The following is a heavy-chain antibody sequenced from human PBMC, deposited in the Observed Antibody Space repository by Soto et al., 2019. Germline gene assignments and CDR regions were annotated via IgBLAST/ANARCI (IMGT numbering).Heavy chain of an antibody. J-gene: IGHJ4*02. CDR2: IHYTGST. Sequence: QVQLQESGPGLVKPSETLSLTCSVSGGSIISHYWSWIRQPPGKGLEWIGYIHYTGSTEYNHSLKSRLTISVDTSKNQFSLKLTSVTAADTAVYYCARGGWSLDYWGQGTLVTVSS. D-gene: IGHD2-15*01. CDR1: GGSIISHY. V-gene: IGHV4-59*11. CDR3: ARGGWSLDY.